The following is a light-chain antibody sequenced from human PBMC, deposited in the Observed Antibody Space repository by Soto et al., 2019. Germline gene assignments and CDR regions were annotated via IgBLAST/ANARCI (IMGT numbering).Light chain of an antibody. CDR3: MQGTHWPFD. CDR2: MVS. J-gene: IGKJ3*01. V-gene: IGKV2-30*01. Sequence: DLVMTESPLSLPVTLGQPASISFSSSQSLVYTDGNTYLSWFQQRPGQSPRRLIYMVSNRDSGVPDRFRGSGSRTDLTLQISRVEAEDVGVYYCMQGTHWPFDFGTRTKVNI. CDR1: QSLVYTDGNTY.